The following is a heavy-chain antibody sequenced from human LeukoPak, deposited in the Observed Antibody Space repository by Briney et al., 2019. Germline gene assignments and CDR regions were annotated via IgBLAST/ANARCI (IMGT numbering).Heavy chain of an antibody. V-gene: IGHV1-46*01. Sequence: GASVKVSRKASGYTFTSYYMHWVRQAPGQGLEWMGIINPSGGSTSYAQKFQGRVTMTRDMSTSTVYMELSSLRSVDTAVYYCARVYCTNGVCYYSDYWGQGTLVTVSS. CDR1: GYTFTSYY. CDR3: ARVYCTNGVCYYSDY. CDR2: INPSGGST. D-gene: IGHD2-8*01. J-gene: IGHJ4*02.